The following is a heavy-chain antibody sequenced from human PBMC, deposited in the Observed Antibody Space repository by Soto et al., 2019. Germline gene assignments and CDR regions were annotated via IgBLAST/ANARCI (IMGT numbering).Heavy chain of an antibody. J-gene: IGHJ4*02. CDR2: VNSDGSIT. D-gene: IGHD2-21*01. Sequence: EVRLEESGGGLVQPGGSLRLSLAASGFPFDSYWMNWFRKAPGKGLVWVSRVNSDGSITTYADSVKGRFTISRDNAKNTLSLQMNSLRVEDTAVYYCATSKGAVVISPYFFDYWGQGALVTVSS. CDR1: GFPFDSYW. V-gene: IGHV3-74*01. CDR3: ATSKGAVVISPYFFDY.